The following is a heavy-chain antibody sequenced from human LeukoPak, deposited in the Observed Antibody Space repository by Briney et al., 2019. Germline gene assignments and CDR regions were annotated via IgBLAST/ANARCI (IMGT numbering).Heavy chain of an antibody. Sequence: PGGSLRLSCAASGFTSSSYWMSWVRQSPGEGLEWGANINGLGTEKHHAESVKGRFTISRENDKNSLYLQINSLRAEDNAMYYCARPGYCSGGSCPYYFDYWGQGTLVTVSS. J-gene: IGHJ4*02. CDR1: GFTSSSYW. D-gene: IGHD2-15*01. CDR2: INGLGTEK. CDR3: ARPGYCSGGSCPYYFDY. V-gene: IGHV3-7*05.